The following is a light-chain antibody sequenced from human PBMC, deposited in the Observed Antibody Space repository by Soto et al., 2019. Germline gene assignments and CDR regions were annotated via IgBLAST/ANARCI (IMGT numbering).Light chain of an antibody. CDR2: GAS. V-gene: IGKV3-20*01. CDR1: QTVRNNY. CDR3: QQYGSSPIS. J-gene: IGKJ5*01. Sequence: EFVLPQTPGTLSLSPGERATLSCRASQTVRNNYLAWYHQKPGQAPRLLIYGASSSATGIPDRFSGSGSGTDFTLTISRLEPEDFAVYYCQQYGSSPISFGQGTRLEI.